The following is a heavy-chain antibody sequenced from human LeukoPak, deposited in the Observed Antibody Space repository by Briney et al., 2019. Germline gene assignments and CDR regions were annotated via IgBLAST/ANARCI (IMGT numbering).Heavy chain of an antibody. CDR3: ARGRNGMGAAFDI. J-gene: IGHJ3*02. D-gene: IGHD3-16*01. CDR1: GGTFSSYT. CDR2: IIPIFGTA. V-gene: IGHV1-69*01. Sequence: SVKVSCKASGGTFSSYTISWVRQAPGQGLEWMGGIIPIFGTANYAQKFQGRVTITADESTSTAYMELSSLRSEDTAVYYCARGRNGMGAAFDIWGQGTMVTVSS.